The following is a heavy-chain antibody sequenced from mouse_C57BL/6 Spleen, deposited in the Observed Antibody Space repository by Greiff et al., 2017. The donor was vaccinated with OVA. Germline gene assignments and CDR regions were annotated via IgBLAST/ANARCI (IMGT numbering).Heavy chain of an antibody. CDR2: ISSGGDYI. V-gene: IGHV5-9-1*02. D-gene: IGHD1-1*01. J-gene: IGHJ4*01. Sequence: EVMLVESGEGLVKPGGSLKLSCAASGFTFSSYAMSWVRQTPEKRLEWVAYISSGGDYIYYADTVKGRFTISRDNARNTLYLQMSSLKSEDTAMYYCTRDRGVGAMDYWGQGTSVTVSS. CDR1: GFTFSSYA. CDR3: TRDRGVGAMDY.